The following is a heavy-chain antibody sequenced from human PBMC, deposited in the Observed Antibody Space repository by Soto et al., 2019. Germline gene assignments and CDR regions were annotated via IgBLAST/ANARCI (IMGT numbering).Heavy chain of an antibody. Sequence: PAESLKISCTGSGYRFNRYWISWLRLMPGQGQERMGRIDPSDSYTNYSPSFQGHVTISADKSISTAYLQWSSLKASDTAMYYCAKDRYCSGCCCLNFYGMYVWGQGTTVTVSS. J-gene: IGHJ6*02. D-gene: IGHD2-15*01. CDR3: AKDRYCSGCCCLNFYGMYV. CDR1: GYRFNRYW. CDR2: IDPSDSYT. V-gene: IGHV5-10-1*01.